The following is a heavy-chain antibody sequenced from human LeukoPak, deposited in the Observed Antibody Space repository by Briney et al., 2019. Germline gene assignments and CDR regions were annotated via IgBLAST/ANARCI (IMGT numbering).Heavy chain of an antibody. CDR3: ARDSRYNWNDGWFDP. J-gene: IGHJ5*02. CDR2: IIPICGTA. D-gene: IGHD1-1*01. CDR1: GGTFSSYA. V-gene: IGHV1-69*13. Sequence: SAKVSCKASGGTFSSYAISWVRQAPGQGLEWMGGIIPICGTANYAQKFQGRVTITADESTSTAYMELSSLRSEDTAVYYCARDSRYNWNDGWFDPWGQGTLVTVSS.